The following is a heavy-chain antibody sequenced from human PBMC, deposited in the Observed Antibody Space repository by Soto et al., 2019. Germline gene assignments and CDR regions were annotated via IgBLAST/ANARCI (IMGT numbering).Heavy chain of an antibody. D-gene: IGHD2-2*01. CDR2: IKQDGSEK. CDR1: GFTFSSYW. J-gene: IGHJ4*02. CDR3: ARDWESYCSSPSCYGLFY. V-gene: IGHV3-7*03. Sequence: GGSLRLSCAASGFTFSSYWMSWVRQAPGKGLEWVANIKQDGSEKYYVDSVKGRFTISRDNAKNSLYLQMNSLRAEDTAVYYCARDWESYCSSPSCYGLFYWGQGTLVTVSS.